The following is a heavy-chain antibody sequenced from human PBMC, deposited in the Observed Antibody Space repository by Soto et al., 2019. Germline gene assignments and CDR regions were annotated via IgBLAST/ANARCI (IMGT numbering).Heavy chain of an antibody. J-gene: IGHJ6*02. V-gene: IGHV4-30-4*01. D-gene: IGHD3-10*01. Sequence: QVQLQESGPRLVKPLQTLSLTCTVSGDSINSGDYYWSWIRQPPGRGLEWVGYSFYSGITDYNPSLKSRMTISMDTCKNQFSLRLNSVTAADTAVYFCARWSGVGVAGMDVWGQGTTVSVSS. CDR2: SFYSGIT. CDR1: GDSINSGDYY. CDR3: ARWSGVGVAGMDV.